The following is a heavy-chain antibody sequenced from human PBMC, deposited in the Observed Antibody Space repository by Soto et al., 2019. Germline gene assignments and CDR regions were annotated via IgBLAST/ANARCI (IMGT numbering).Heavy chain of an antibody. J-gene: IGHJ4*01. Sequence: SVKVFCKVPGRRICNYVISWVRRHPGDEREWLVRISPIFNSSKYAQRFYGRVAIMADNSTSRASLELSSMRSDDTAAYYCAREGRGKKGGYGRLVGLGYWGQGTMVTVSS. CDR1: GRRICNYV. D-gene: IGHD5-18*01. CDR3: AREGRGKKGGYGRLVGLGY. V-gene: IGHV1-69*06. CDR2: ISPIFNSS.